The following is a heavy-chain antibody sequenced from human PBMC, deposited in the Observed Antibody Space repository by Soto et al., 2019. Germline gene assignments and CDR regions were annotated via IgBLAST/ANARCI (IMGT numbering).Heavy chain of an antibody. D-gene: IGHD3-9*01. V-gene: IGHV3-23*01. CDR3: AKDGDYDILTGYPYLRPLYYYYGMDV. Sequence: PGGSLRLSCAASGFTFSSYAMSWVRQAPGKGLEWVSAISGSGGSTYYADSVKGRFTISRDNSKNTLYLQMNSLRAEDTAVYYCAKDGDYDILTGYPYLRPLYYYYGMDVWGQGTTATVSS. CDR1: GFTFSSYA. CDR2: ISGSGGST. J-gene: IGHJ6*02.